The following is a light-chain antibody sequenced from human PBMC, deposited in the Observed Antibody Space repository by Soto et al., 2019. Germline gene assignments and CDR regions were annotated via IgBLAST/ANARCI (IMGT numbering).Light chain of an antibody. V-gene: IGKV1-27*01. J-gene: IGKJ4*01. CDR2: AES. Sequence: DIQMTQSPSSLSAYVGDRVTITCRASQGISNYLAWYQQKPGKHPKLLIYAESNLQSGVPSRFSGSGSGTYVTLTISSLQAEDVATYYCQKYNSAPLTFGGGTKVHIK. CDR1: QGISNY. CDR3: QKYNSAPLT.